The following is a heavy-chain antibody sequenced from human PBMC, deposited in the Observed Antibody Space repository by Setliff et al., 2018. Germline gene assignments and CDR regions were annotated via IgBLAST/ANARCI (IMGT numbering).Heavy chain of an antibody. Sequence: ASVKVSCKASGYTFTSYGISWVRQAPGQGLDWMGWISAYNGNTNYAQKFQGRVAMTIDTLTSTAYMELRSLRSDDTAVYYCARGPLDFVVTPAAAKFDYWGQGTLVTVSS. CDR3: ARGPLDFVVTPAAAKFDY. J-gene: IGHJ4*02. CDR2: ISAYNGNT. V-gene: IGHV1-18*01. D-gene: IGHD2-2*01. CDR1: GYTFTSYG.